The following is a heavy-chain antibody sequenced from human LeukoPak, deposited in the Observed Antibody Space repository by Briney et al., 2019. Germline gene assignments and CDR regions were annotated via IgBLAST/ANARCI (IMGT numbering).Heavy chain of an antibody. D-gene: IGHD2-15*01. V-gene: IGHV4-59*12. J-gene: IGHJ3*02. Sequence: PSDTLSLTCTVSGGSISSYYWSWIRQPPGKGLEWIGYIYHSGSTYYNPSLKSRVTISVDRSKNQFSLKLSSVTAADTAVYYCARVGCSGGSCYPGAFDIWGQGTMVTVSS. CDR3: ARVGCSGGSCYPGAFDI. CDR2: IYHSGST. CDR1: GGSISSYY.